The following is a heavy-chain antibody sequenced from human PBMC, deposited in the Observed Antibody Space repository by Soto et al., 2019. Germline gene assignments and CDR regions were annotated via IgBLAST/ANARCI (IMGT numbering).Heavy chain of an antibody. Sequence: SETLSLTCTLSGGSISSYYWSWIRHPPGKGLEWIGYIYYSGSTNYNPSLKSRVTISVDTSKNQFSLKLSSVTAADTAVYYCARDQVPAALLGWLGPWGKGTLVTVAS. CDR3: ARDQVPAALLGWLGP. J-gene: IGHJ5*02. CDR1: GGSISSYY. CDR2: IYYSGST. V-gene: IGHV4-59*01. D-gene: IGHD2-2*01.